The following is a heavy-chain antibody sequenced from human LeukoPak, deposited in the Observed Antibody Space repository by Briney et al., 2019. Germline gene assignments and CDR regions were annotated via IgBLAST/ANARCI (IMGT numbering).Heavy chain of an antibody. CDR1: GFTFSSYA. J-gene: IGHJ5*02. Sequence: QAGGSLRLSCAASGFTFSSYAMSWVRQAPGKGLEWVSAISGSGGSTYYADSVKGRFTISRDNFKNTLYLQMNSLRAEDTAVYYCAKDREPIGDRGRSSWYRIGGSFDPWGQGTLVTVSS. CDR2: ISGSGGST. D-gene: IGHD6-13*01. CDR3: AKDREPIGDRGRSSWYRIGGSFDP. V-gene: IGHV3-23*01.